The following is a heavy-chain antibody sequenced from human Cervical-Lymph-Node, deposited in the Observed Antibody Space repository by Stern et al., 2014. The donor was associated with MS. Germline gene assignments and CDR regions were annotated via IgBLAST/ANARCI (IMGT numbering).Heavy chain of an antibody. CDR3: ARYKAGFDLDY. D-gene: IGHD3-9*01. CDR1: GFSFSDYS. J-gene: IGHJ4*02. V-gene: IGHV3-48*01. CDR2: ISGSSSSI. Sequence: EVQLVESGGGLVQPGGALRLSCAASGFSFSDYSMNWVRQAPGQGLEWLSYISGSSSSIYYADSVKGRFAISRDNAKNSVYLQMNSLRAEDTAVYYCARYKAGFDLDYWGQGTLVTVSS.